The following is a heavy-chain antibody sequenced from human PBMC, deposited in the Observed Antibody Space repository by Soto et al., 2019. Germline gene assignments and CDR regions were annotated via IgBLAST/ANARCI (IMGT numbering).Heavy chain of an antibody. CDR3: ARGPSRYFDWLFHYYYMDV. CDR2: ISGSGGST. CDR1: GFTFSSYA. D-gene: IGHD3-9*01. V-gene: IGHV3-23*01. Sequence: GGSLRLSCAASGFTFSSYAISCVRQAPGKGLEWVSAISGSGGSTYYADSVKGRFTISRDNSKNTLYLQMNSLRAEDTAVYYCARGPSRYFDWLFHYYYMDVWGKGTTVTVSS. J-gene: IGHJ6*03.